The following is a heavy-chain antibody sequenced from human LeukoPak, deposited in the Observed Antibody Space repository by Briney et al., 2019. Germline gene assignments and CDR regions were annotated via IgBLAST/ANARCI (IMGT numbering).Heavy chain of an antibody. D-gene: IGHD2-2*01. V-gene: IGHV3-23*01. CDR3: AKGRCSTSCYVDY. CDR1: GFTFSSYA. J-gene: IGHJ4*02. Sequence: GGSLRLSCAASGFTFSSYAMSWVRQAPGKGLEGVSAISGSCGSTYYADSVKGRFTISRDNSKNTLYLQMNSLRAEDTAVYYCAKGRCSTSCYVDYWGQGTLVTVSS. CDR2: ISGSCGST.